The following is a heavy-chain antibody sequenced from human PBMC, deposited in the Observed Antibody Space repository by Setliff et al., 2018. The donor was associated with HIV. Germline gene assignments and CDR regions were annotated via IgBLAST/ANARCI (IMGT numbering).Heavy chain of an antibody. CDR3: ARGPRYGSGNYYYYYYYMDV. CDR2: IYYGGST. J-gene: IGHJ6*03. D-gene: IGHD3-10*01. V-gene: IGHV4-59*12. Sequence: SETLSLTCTVSGGSITSYYWSWIRQPPGKGLEWIGYIYYGGSTNYNPSLKSRVTISVDTSKNQFSLKLSSVTAADTAVYYCARGPRYGSGNYYYYYYYMDVWGKGTTVTVSS. CDR1: GGSITSYY.